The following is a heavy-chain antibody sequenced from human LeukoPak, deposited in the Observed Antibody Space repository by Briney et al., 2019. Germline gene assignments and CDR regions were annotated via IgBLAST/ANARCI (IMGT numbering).Heavy chain of an antibody. Sequence: GGSLRLSCAASGFTFSSYWMSWVRQAPGKGLEWVANIKQDGSEKYYVDSVKGRFTISRDNAKNSLYLQMNSLRAEDTAVYYCARETGHCTNGVCWLRFDYWGQGTLVTASS. CDR3: ARETGHCTNGVCWLRFDY. D-gene: IGHD2-8*01. V-gene: IGHV3-7*01. J-gene: IGHJ4*02. CDR2: IKQDGSEK. CDR1: GFTFSSYW.